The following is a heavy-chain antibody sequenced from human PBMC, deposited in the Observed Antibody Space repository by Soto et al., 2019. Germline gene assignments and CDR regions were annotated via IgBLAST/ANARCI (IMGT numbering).Heavy chain of an antibody. CDR1: VDSISSYY. Sequence: QVQLQESGPGLVKPSETLSLTCTVSVDSISSYYWSWIRQTAGKGLEWIGRIYPSGSANYNPSFKSRDTMSVYTSKNQFSLKLSSVTAADTAVYYGARDRGRYCPTSSCPKGSYYCVDVWGQGTTVTVAS. D-gene: IGHD2-2*01. CDR3: ARDRGRYCPTSSCPKGSYYCVDV. CDR2: IYPSGSA. J-gene: IGHJ6*02. V-gene: IGHV4-4*07.